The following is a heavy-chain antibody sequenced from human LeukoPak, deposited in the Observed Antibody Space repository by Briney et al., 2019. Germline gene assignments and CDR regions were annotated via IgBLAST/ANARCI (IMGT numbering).Heavy chain of an antibody. V-gene: IGHV3-74*01. CDR2: INSDGSST. CDR3: ARDRYSGSYSDY. J-gene: IGHJ4*02. CDR1: GFTFSSYW. Sequence: GGSLRLSCAASGFTFSSYWMHWVRQAPGKGLLWVSRINSDGSSTSYADSVKGRFTISRDNAKNTLYLQMNSLRAEDTAVYYCARDRYSGSYSDYWGQGTLVTVSS. D-gene: IGHD1-26*01.